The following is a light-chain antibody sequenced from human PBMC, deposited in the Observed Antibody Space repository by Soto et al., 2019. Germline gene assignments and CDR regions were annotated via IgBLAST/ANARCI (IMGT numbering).Light chain of an antibody. CDR2: DVY. J-gene: IGLJ1*01. Sequence: QSVLTQPASVSGSPGQSITISCTETSSDLGTYNYVSWYQQHPGKAPKLLIYDVYSRPSGVSHRFSGSKSGNTASLTISGLQTEDEADYYCSSHRASTTPYVFGTGTKVTVL. CDR3: SSHRASTTPYV. V-gene: IGLV2-14*03. CDR1: SSDLGTYNY.